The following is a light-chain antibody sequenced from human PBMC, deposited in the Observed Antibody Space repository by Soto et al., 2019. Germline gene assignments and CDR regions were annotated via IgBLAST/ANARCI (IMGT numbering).Light chain of an antibody. CDR3: QQYNSYSPA. J-gene: IGKJ1*01. Sequence: DIQMTQPPSTLSATVADSVTITCLASQSISSWLAWYQQRPGKAPKLLIYDASSLQSGVPSRFSGSGSGTEFTLTISSLQPDDFATYYCQQYNSYSPAFGQGTKVDIK. V-gene: IGKV1-5*01. CDR1: QSISSW. CDR2: DAS.